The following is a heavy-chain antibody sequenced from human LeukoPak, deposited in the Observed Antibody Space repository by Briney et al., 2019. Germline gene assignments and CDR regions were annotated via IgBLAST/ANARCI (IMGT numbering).Heavy chain of an antibody. J-gene: IGHJ4*02. CDR3: TRDSLPVTVGHYFDS. CDR1: GFTFSSYA. V-gene: IGHV3-30-3*01. CDR2: ISYDGSNK. D-gene: IGHD2-15*01. Sequence: GGSLRLSCAASGFTFSSYAMHWVRQAPGNGLEWVAVISYDGSNKYYADSVKGRFTISRDNSKNTLYLQMNSLRAEDTAVYYCTRDSLPVTVGHYFDSWGQGTLVTVSS.